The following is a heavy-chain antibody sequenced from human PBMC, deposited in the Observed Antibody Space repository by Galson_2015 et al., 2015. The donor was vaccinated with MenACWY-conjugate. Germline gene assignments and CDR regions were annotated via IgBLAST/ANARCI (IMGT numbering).Heavy chain of an antibody. V-gene: IGHV4-59*01. D-gene: IGHD3-10*01. CDR1: GGSISSYY. Sequence: ETLSLTCTVSGGSISSYYWSWIRQPPGQGLEWIGYIYYSGSTNYNPSLKSRVTISVDTSKNQFSLKLSSVTAADTAVYYCARGRFGGLFDYWGQGTLVTVSS. J-gene: IGHJ4*02. CDR2: IYYSGST. CDR3: ARGRFGGLFDY.